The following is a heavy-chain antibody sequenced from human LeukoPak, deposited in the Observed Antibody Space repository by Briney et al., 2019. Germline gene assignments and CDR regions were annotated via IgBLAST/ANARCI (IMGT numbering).Heavy chain of an antibody. D-gene: IGHD3-22*01. V-gene: IGHV3-13*01. CDR1: GFTFSSYD. Sequence: GGSLRLSCAASGFTFSSYDMHWVRQATGKGLEWVSAIGTAGDTYYPGSVKGRFTISRENAKNSLYLQMNSLRAEDTAVYYCAADRRDSSGYYIDYWGQGTLVTVSS. J-gene: IGHJ4*02. CDR2: IGTAGDT. CDR3: AADRRDSSGYYIDY.